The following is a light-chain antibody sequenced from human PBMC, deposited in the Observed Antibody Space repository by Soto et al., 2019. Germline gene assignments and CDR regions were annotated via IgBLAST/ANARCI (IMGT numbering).Light chain of an antibody. CDR3: SSYTSSSTLVV. V-gene: IGLV2-14*01. J-gene: IGLJ1*01. CDR1: SSDVGGSKY. CDR2: EVS. Sequence: QSVLTQPASVSGSPGQSITISCTGTSSDVGGSKYVSWYQQYPGKAPKLMVYEVSYRPSGVSNRFSGSKSGNTASLTTSGLQAEDEADYYCSSYTSSSTLVVFGSGTKVTVL.